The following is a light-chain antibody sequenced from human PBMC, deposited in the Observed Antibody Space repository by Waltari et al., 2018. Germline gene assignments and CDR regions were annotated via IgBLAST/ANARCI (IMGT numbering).Light chain of an antibody. V-gene: IGKV1-16*02. CDR3: LQYSTDPLS. J-gene: IGKJ3*01. Sequence: DIQMTQSPSSISAFVGGRVTITCRASKDITNSLAWFQQRPGKAPKSLIYRASNLHTGVPAKFSAGGSGTNFTLTISSLQPDDFATYYCLQYSTDPLSFGPGTTVDIK. CDR1: KDITNS. CDR2: RAS.